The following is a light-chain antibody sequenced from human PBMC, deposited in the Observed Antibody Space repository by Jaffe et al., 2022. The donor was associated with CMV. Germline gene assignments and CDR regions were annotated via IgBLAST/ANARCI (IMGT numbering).Light chain of an antibody. Sequence: DIQMTQSPSTLSASVGDRVTLTCRASQSISSWLAWYQQKPGRAPKVLIYKASTLESGVPSRFSGSGSGTEFTLTISSLQPDDFATYYCQQYASYPLTFGGGTKVDIK. J-gene: IGKJ4*01. V-gene: IGKV1-5*03. CDR1: QSISSW. CDR3: QQYASYPLT. CDR2: KAS.